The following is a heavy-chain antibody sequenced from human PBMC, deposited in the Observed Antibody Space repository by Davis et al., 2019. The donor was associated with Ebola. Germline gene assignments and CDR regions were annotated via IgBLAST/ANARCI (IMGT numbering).Heavy chain of an antibody. J-gene: IGHJ4*02. CDR1: GFTFSRNW. CDR2: INRDGSST. CDR3: ARAGGNYYDSSGYYYGY. D-gene: IGHD3-22*01. V-gene: IGHV3-74*01. Sequence: GESLKISCAASGFTFSRNWMHWVRQAPGKGLVWVSRINRDGSSTSYADSVKGRFTISRDNAKNSLYLQMNSLRDEDTAVYYCARAGGNYYDSSGYYYGYWGQGTLVTVSS.